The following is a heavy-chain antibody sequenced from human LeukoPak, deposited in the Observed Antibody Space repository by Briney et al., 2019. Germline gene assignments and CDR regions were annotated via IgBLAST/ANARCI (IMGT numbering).Heavy chain of an antibody. CDR3: AGQWEQTSYFQH. Sequence: KAADTLSLTCTLDGGSISSYYRRWVRQPRGGGREWIGYIYYSGSTNYNRSLKSRVTIPGDTSKNQFSLKLSSVTAAETAEYYCAGQWEQTSYFQHWGQGTLVTVSS. J-gene: IGHJ1*01. CDR1: GGSISSYY. CDR2: IYYSGST. V-gene: IGHV4-59*07. D-gene: IGHD1-26*01.